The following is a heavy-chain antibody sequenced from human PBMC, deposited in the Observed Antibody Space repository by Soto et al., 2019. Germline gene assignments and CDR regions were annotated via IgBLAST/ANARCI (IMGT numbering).Heavy chain of an antibody. Sequence: GGSLRLSCAASGFSVSSKYMSCVRQAPGKGLEWVSLIQSGGTTYYAGSVKGRFTISRDYSEDTLFLQMNSLRVEDTAAYYCTRDDVHFNGDRYYGVPMDVWGKGTTVSVSS. V-gene: IGHV3-66*01. J-gene: IGHJ6*03. CDR2: IQSGGTT. D-gene: IGHD2-8*01. CDR1: GFSVSSKY. CDR3: TRDDVHFNGDRYYGVPMDV.